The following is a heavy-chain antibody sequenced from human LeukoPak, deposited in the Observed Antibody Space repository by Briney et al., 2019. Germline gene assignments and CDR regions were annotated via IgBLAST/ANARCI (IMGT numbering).Heavy chain of an antibody. CDR3: AKDKGSSSWYEYFQH. CDR2: FSGSGAGT. V-gene: IGHV3-23*01. D-gene: IGHD6-13*01. J-gene: IGHJ1*01. CDR1: GFTFSSYA. Sequence: GGSLRLSCAASGFTFSSYAMSWVRQAPGKGLEWVSAFSGSGAGTYSADSVKGRLTVSRDNSKNTLCLQMNSLRAEDTAVYYCAKDKGSSSWYEYFQHWGQGTLVTVSS.